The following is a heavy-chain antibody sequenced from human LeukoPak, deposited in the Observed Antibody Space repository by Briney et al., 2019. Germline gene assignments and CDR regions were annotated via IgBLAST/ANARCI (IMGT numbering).Heavy chain of an antibody. V-gene: IGHV1-18*01. CDR3: VRDPRTVGTTLSDF. J-gene: IGHJ4*02. CDR2: ITVYNGGT. Sequence: ASVKVPCKASGYTFTSDGFSWVRQAPGQGLEWLGWITVYNGGTDYAQKLQGRVTMTADKFTKTAYMELRSLRDEDTAVYYCVRDPRTVGTTLSDFWGQGTLVIVSS. D-gene: IGHD1-26*01. CDR1: GYTFTSDG.